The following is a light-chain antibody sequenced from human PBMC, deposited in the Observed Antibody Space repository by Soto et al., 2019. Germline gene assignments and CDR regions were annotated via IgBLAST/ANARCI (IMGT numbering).Light chain of an antibody. Sequence: DFQMTQSPSTLSASVGDRVTITCRASQGISSYLNWYQQKPGKAPKLLIYAANRLESGVPSRFSGSGPGTGFTLTISSLQPEDFATYYCLQHKSYPRTFGQRTKGDIK. CDR2: AAN. CDR1: QGISSY. V-gene: IGKV1-17*01. J-gene: IGKJ1*01. CDR3: LQHKSYPRT.